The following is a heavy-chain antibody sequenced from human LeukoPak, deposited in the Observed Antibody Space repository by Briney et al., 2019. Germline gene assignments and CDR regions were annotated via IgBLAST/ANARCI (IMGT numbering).Heavy chain of an antibody. J-gene: IGHJ5*02. CDR2: INPNSGGT. CDR1: GYTFTGYY. V-gene: IGHV1-2*02. D-gene: IGHD6-19*01. Sequence: ASVKVSYKASGYTFTGYYMHWVRQAAGQGLEWMGWINPNSGGTNYAQKFQGRVTMTRDTSISTAYMELSRLRSDDTAVYYCARDRAVAGTDWFDPWGQGTLVTVSS. CDR3: ARDRAVAGTDWFDP.